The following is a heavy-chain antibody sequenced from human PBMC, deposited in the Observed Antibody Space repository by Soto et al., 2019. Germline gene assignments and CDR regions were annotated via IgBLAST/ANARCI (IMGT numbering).Heavy chain of an antibody. CDR3: ARGYRYCSSTSCYNWFDP. J-gene: IGHJ5*02. CDR1: GYTFTSYG. CDR2: ISAYNGNT. Sequence: ASVKVSCKASGYTFTSYGISWVRQAPGQGLEWMGWISAYNGNTNYAQKLQGRVTMTTDTSTSTAYMELRSRRSDDTAVYYCARGYRYCSSTSCYNWFDPWGQGTLVTVSS. D-gene: IGHD2-2*01. V-gene: IGHV1-18*01.